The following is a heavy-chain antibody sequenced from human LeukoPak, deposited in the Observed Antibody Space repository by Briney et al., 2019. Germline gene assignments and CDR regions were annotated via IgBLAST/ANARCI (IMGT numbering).Heavy chain of an antibody. D-gene: IGHD3-10*01. CDR2: FVPIFGTA. J-gene: IGHJ6*03. CDR3: ASQFPSVVRGPQYYYYYMDV. Sequence: ASVKVSCKASRGTFRSYAISWVRQAPGQGLEWMGGFVPIFGTANYAQKFQGRVTITADESTSTAYMELSSLRSEDTAVYYCASQFPSVVRGPQYYYYYMDVWGKGTTVTVSS. CDR1: RGTFRSYA. V-gene: IGHV1-69*01.